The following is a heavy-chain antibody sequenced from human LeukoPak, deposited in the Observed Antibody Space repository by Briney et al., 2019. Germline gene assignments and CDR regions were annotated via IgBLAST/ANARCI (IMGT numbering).Heavy chain of an antibody. CDR1: GGSISGSISSYY. V-gene: IGHV4-61*01. CDR2: IYYSGST. J-gene: IGHJ6*03. D-gene: IGHD3-22*01. Sequence: PSETLSLTCTVSGGSISGSISSYYWNWIRQPPGKGLEWIGYIYYSGSTNYNPSLKSRVTISVDTSKNQFSLKMTSVTAADTAVYYCARPDYYDSSGYGARGAGYYYYYMDVWGKGTTVTVSS. CDR3: ARPDYYDSSGYGARGAGYYYYYMDV.